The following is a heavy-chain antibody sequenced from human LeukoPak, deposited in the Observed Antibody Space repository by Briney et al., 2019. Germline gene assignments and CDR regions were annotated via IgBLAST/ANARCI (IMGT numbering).Heavy chain of an antibody. Sequence: GESLKISCKGSGYSFTNYWIGWVRQMPGKSLEWMGIIYPGDSDTRYSPSFQGQVTISADKSISTAYLQWSSLKASDTAMYYCARHGPSGYCSSTSCHIRDYYVDVWGTGTTVTVSS. D-gene: IGHD2-2*02. CDR2: IYPGDSDT. V-gene: IGHV5-51*01. CDR3: ARHGPSGYCSSTSCHIRDYYVDV. J-gene: IGHJ6*03. CDR1: GYSFTNYW.